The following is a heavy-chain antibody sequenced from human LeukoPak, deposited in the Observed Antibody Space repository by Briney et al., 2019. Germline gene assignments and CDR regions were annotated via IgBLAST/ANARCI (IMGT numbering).Heavy chain of an antibody. CDR1: GGSISSYY. V-gene: IGHV4-59*01. Sequence: SETLSLTCTVPGGSISSYYWSWIRQPPGKGLEWIGYIYYSGSTNYNPSLKSRVTISVDTSKNQFSLKLSSVTAADTAVYFCASGSGYPFDYWGQGTLVTVSS. J-gene: IGHJ4*02. CDR2: IYYSGST. D-gene: IGHD5-12*01. CDR3: ASGSGYPFDY.